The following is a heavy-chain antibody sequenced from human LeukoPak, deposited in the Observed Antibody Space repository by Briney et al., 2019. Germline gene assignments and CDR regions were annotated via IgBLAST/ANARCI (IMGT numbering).Heavy chain of an antibody. J-gene: IGHJ5*02. D-gene: IGHD2-2*01. CDR2: INPNSGGT. V-gene: IGHV1-2*02. Sequence: ASVKVSCKASGGTFSSYAISWVRQAPGQGLEWMGWINPNSGGTNYAQKFQGRVTMTRDTSISTAYMELSRLRSDDTAVYYCARDSSVVVVPAANGWFDPWGQGTLVTVSS. CDR3: ARDSSVVVVPAANGWFDP. CDR1: GGTFSSYA.